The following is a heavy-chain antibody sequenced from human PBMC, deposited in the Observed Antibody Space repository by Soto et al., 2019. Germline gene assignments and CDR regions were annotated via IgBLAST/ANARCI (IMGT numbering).Heavy chain of an antibody. Sequence: SSETLSLTCSVSGGSISSYYWSWIRQPPGKGLERIGYIYYSGSTNYNPSLKSRVTISVDTSKNQFSLKLSSVTAADTAVYYCARLAGFEDYWGQGTLVTVSS. CDR1: GGSISSYY. V-gene: IGHV4-59*08. CDR3: ARLAGFEDY. D-gene: IGHD3-9*01. CDR2: IYYSGST. J-gene: IGHJ4*02.